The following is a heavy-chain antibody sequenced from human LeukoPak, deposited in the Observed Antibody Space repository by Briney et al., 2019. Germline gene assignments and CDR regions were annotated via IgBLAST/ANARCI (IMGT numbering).Heavy chain of an antibody. Sequence: GRSLRLSCAASGFSFSSYAMHWVRQAPGKGLEWVAVISYDGSNQYYTDSVKGRFTISRDNSKNTLYLQMNSLRAEDTAVYYCARSFGGSYPHSDYWGQGALVTVSS. V-gene: IGHV3-30*04. CDR1: GFSFSSYA. CDR3: ARSFGGSYPHSDY. CDR2: ISYDGSNQ. D-gene: IGHD1-26*01. J-gene: IGHJ4*02.